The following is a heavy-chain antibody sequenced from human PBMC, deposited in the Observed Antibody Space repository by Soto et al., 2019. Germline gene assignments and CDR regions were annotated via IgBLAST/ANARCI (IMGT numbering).Heavy chain of an antibody. D-gene: IGHD6-19*01. CDR3: AGAVGWTNIDY. V-gene: IGHV3-30-3*01. CDR2: ISYDGSNK. CDR1: GFTFSSYA. J-gene: IGHJ4*02. Sequence: QVQLVESGGGVGQPGRSLRLSCAASGFTFSSYAMHWVRQAPGKGLEWVAVISYDGSNKYYADSVKGRFTISRDNSKNTLYLQMNSLRAEDTAVYYCAGAVGWTNIDYWGQGTLVTVSS.